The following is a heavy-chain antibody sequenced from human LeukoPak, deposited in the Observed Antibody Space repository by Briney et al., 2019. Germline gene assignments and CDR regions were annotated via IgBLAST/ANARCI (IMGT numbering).Heavy chain of an antibody. CDR3: ARAPSEIGGYYPEYFRH. CDR1: GFTFSTYW. D-gene: IGHD3-22*01. Sequence: PGGSLRLSCAASGFTFSTYWMHWVRQAPGKGLVWVSRIKSDGGTNYADSVKGRVTISRGNAKKTVSLQMNSLRPEDTGVYYCARAPSEIGGYYPEYFRHWGQGTLVTVSS. V-gene: IGHV3-74*01. CDR2: IKSDGGT. J-gene: IGHJ1*01.